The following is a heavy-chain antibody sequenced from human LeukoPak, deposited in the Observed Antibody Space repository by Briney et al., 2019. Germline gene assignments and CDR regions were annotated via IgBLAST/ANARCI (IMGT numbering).Heavy chain of an antibody. CDR2: IYYSGST. CDR1: GGSISSSIYY. CDR3: ARQYYYGSGSYSY. D-gene: IGHD3-10*01. V-gene: IGHV4-39*01. Sequence: SETLSLTCTVSGGSISSSIYYWDWIRQPPGKGLEWIGSIYYSGSTYYNPSLKSRVTISVDTSKNQFSLKLSSVTAADTAVYYCARQYYYGSGSYSYWGQGTLVTVSS. J-gene: IGHJ4*02.